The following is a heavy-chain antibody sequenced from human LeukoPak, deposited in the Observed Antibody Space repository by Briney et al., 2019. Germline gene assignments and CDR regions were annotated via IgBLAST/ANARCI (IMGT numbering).Heavy chain of an antibody. CDR2: ISPSGGIT. CDR1: GFTFSSYG. D-gene: IGHD3-16*01. Sequence: GGSLRLSCAASGFTFSSYGMNWVRQAPGKGLEWVSGISPSGGITYYTDSVKGRFTISRDNSKNTVSLQMNSLRGDDTAVYYCAKDDAWGRYKDWGQGTLVTVSS. V-gene: IGHV3-23*01. J-gene: IGHJ1*01. CDR3: AKDDAWGRYKD.